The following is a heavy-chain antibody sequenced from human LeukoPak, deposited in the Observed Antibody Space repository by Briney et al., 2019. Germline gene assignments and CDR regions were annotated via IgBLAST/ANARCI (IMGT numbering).Heavy chain of an antibody. Sequence: GGSLRLSCAASGFTFSSYEMNWVRQAPGKGLEWVSYISSSGSTIYYADSVKGRFTISRDNSKNTLYLQMNSLRAEDTAVYYCARDFSAAAGDDYWGQGTLVTVSS. J-gene: IGHJ4*02. CDR2: ISSSGSTI. D-gene: IGHD6-13*01. V-gene: IGHV3-48*03. CDR3: ARDFSAAAGDDY. CDR1: GFTFSSYE.